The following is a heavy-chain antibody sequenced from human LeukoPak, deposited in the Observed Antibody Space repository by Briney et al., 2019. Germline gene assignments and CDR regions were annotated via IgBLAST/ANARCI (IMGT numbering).Heavy chain of an antibody. Sequence: SETLSLTCTVSGGSTYSFFWSWIRQPPGKELEWIGYISYSGTTKYNPSLESRVTISLDRSKNQFSLKLTSVTAADTAVYYCARGNTIAATEWGQGTLVTVSS. CDR2: ISYSGTT. J-gene: IGHJ4*02. D-gene: IGHD6-13*01. CDR3: ARGNTIAATE. V-gene: IGHV4-59*01. CDR1: GGSTYSFF.